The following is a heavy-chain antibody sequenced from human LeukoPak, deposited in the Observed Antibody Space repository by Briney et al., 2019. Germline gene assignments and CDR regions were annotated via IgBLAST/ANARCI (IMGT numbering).Heavy chain of an antibody. CDR1: GFTFSSYW. V-gene: IGHV3-7*01. D-gene: IGHD3-10*01. J-gene: IGHJ4*02. Sequence: GGSLRLSCAASGFTFSSYWMSWVRQAPGKGLERVANIKQDGSEKYYVDSVKGRFTISRDNAKNSLYLQMNSLRAEDTAVYYCATDMVRGVIRSDYWGQGTLVTVSS. CDR2: IKQDGSEK. CDR3: ATDMVRGVIRSDY.